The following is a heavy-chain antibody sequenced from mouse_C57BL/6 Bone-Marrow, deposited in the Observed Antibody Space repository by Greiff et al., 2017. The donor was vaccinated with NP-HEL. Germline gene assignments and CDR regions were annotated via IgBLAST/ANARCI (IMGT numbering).Heavy chain of an antibody. CDR1: GYAFSSSW. CDR3: ARSGGWLPHDY. V-gene: IGHV1-82*01. CDR2: IYPGDGDT. J-gene: IGHJ2*01. D-gene: IGHD2-3*01. Sequence: VQLQQSGPELVKPGASVKISCKASGYAFSSSWMNWVKQRPGKGLEWIGRIYPGDGDTNYNGKFKGKATLTVDKSSSTAYMQLSSLTSEDSAVYFCARSGGWLPHDYWGQGTTLTVSS.